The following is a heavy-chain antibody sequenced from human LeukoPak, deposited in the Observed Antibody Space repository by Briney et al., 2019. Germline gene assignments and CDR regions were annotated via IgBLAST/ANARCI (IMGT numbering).Heavy chain of an antibody. Sequence: RASVRVSCKASGYAFNIYDINWVRQATGQGHEWMGWMNPDSGNTGFAQKFQGRVTMTRNTSITTAYMELSSLRFEDTAVYYCAVHLPGDYLDRWGQGTLVTVSS. CDR1: GYAFNIYD. V-gene: IGHV1-8*01. J-gene: IGHJ4*02. CDR3: AVHLPGDYLDR. CDR2: MNPDSGNT.